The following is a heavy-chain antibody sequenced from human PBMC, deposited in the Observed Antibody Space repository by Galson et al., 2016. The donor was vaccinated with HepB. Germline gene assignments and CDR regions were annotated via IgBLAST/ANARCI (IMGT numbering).Heavy chain of an antibody. J-gene: IGHJ4*02. Sequence: WFTWVRQAPGKGLEWVGRIRPQRDRKTPVYAAPVEGRFTISRDDSKNTLYLQMNSLTTEDTALYYCYGHLDYWGRGTLVTVSS. CDR3: YGHLDY. CDR1: W. CDR2: IRPQRDRKTP. D-gene: IGHD4-17*01. V-gene: IGHV3-15*01.